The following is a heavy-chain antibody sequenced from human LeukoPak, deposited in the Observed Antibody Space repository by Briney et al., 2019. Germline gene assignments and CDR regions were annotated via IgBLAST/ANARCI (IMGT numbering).Heavy chain of an antibody. D-gene: IGHD3-22*01. CDR1: GFSFSSYA. Sequence: SGGSLRLSCAASGFSFSSYAVNWVRQDSGKGLEWVSSISPSSSYIHYADSVKGRFTISRDDAKNSLYLQMNSLRAEDTAMYYCVRVMPFYSDASGYALDYWGQGALVTVSS. J-gene: IGHJ4*02. CDR2: ISPSSSYI. V-gene: IGHV3-21*01. CDR3: VRVMPFYSDASGYALDY.